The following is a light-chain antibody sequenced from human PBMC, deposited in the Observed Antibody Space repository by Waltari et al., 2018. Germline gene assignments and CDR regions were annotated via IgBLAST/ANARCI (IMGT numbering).Light chain of an antibody. V-gene: IGKV3-20*01. CDR1: QSVSRY. CDR2: DTS. CDR3: QKYGTLPAT. Sequence: EVVLTQSTGTLSLSPGERATLSCRASQSVSRYLAWYQQKPGQAPRLLIYDTSTRATGIPDRFSGSGSGTDFSLTISRLDPEDFAVYYCQKYGTLPATFGQGTKVEVK. J-gene: IGKJ1*01.